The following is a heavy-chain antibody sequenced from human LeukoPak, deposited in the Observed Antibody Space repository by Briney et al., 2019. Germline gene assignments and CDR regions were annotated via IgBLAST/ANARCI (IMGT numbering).Heavy chain of an antibody. V-gene: IGHV5-51*01. CDR2: IYPGDSDT. Sequence: GESLKISCKGSGYSFTSYWIGWVRQMPGKGLEWMGIIYPGDSDTRYSPSFQGQVTISADKSISTAYLQWSSLKASDTAMYYCARYGGAEGITMVRGVRSTYNWFDPWGQGTLVTVSS. J-gene: IGHJ5*02. D-gene: IGHD3-10*01. CDR3: ARYGGAEGITMVRGVRSTYNWFDP. CDR1: GYSFTSYW.